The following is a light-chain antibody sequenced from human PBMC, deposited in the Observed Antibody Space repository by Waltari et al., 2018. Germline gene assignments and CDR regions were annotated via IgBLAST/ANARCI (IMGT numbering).Light chain of an antibody. CDR3: QQTYTSPQN. V-gene: IGKV1-39*01. CDR1: QSITNY. Sequence: DIQLTQSPSSLSASVGDRVTLTCRASQSITNYLNWYQKKPGKAPQLLIYDAASLQSGVPSRFSGSGSGTDFTLSINGLQPEDFAIYFCQQTYTSPQNFGQGTRV. J-gene: IGKJ1*01. CDR2: DAA.